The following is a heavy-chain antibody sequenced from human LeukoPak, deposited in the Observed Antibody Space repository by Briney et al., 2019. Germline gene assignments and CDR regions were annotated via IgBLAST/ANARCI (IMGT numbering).Heavy chain of an antibody. CDR2: ISSSGSTI. D-gene: IGHD6-19*01. CDR3: ARGQWLAFDY. CDR1: GFTFSSYE. V-gene: IGHV3-48*03. Sequence: GGSLRLSCAASGFTFSSYEMNWVRQAPGKGLEWVSDISSSGSTIYYADSVKGRFTISRDNAKNSLYLQMNSLRDEDTAVYYCARGQWLAFDYWGQGTLVTVSS. J-gene: IGHJ4*02.